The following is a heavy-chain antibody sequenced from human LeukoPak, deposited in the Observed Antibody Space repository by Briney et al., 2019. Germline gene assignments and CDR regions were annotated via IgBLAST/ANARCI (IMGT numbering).Heavy chain of an antibody. CDR1: GCTFTTYD. D-gene: IGHD3-3*01. V-gene: IGHV1-8*01. CDR3: ARVGQSKDYDFWSGYYNYFEY. J-gene: IGHJ4*02. Sequence: GASVKVSCKASGCTFTTYDINWVRQATGQGLAWMGWMNPNSGNTGYTQKFQGRVTMTRDTSIRTAYMELSSLRSEDTAVYYCARVGQSKDYDFWSGYYNYFEYWGQGALVTVSS. CDR2: MNPNSGNT.